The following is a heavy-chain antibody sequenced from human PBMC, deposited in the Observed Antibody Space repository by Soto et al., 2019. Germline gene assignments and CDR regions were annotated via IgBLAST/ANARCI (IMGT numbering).Heavy chain of an antibody. V-gene: IGHV4-30-4*01. CDR3: EASGYGEYHLFDY. CDR2: IYYSGST. Sequence: QVQLQESGPGLVKPSQTLSLTCTVSGGSISSGDYYWSWIRQPPGKGLEWIGYIYYSGSTCYNPSLKSRVTISVDTYKNQFSLKLSSVTAADTAVYYCEASGYGEYHLFDYWGQGTLVTVSS. D-gene: IGHD4-17*01. CDR1: GGSISSGDYY. J-gene: IGHJ4*02.